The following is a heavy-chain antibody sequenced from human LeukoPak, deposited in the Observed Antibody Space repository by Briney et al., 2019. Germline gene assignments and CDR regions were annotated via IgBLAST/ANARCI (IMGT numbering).Heavy chain of an antibody. J-gene: IGHJ5*02. CDR2: VCHDGGT. CDR1: GGSISSGGYY. D-gene: IGHD2-15*01. V-gene: IGHV4-31*03. Sequence: TLSLTCTVSGGSISSGGYYWSWIRQHPGKGLEWIGYVCHDGGTSYNPSLKSRVTVAIDTSKNQFSLKLNSVTAADTAVFYCAKEGRDSGGYNGWFEPWGQGTLVTVSS. CDR3: AKEGRDSGGYNGWFEP.